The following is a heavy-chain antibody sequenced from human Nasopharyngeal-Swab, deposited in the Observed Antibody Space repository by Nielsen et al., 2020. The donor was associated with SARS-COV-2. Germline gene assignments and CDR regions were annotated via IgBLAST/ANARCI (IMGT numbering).Heavy chain of an antibody. D-gene: IGHD3-3*01. V-gene: IGHV3-21*01. CDR2: ISSSSSYI. CDR1: GFTFNNYN. Sequence: GESLKISCAASGFTFNNYNFNWVSQAPGKGLEWVSSISSSSSYIYYADSVKGRFTISRDNAKNSLYLQMNSLRVEDTAVYYCARDGLDYDFWSAYFMDVWGQGTTVTVSS. J-gene: IGHJ6*02. CDR3: ARDGLDYDFWSAYFMDV.